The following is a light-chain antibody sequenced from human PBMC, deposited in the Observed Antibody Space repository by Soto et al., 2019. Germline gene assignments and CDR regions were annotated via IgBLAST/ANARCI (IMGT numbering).Light chain of an antibody. CDR1: SSNIGAGYD. V-gene: IGLV1-40*01. Sequence: QSVLTQPPSGSGGPGQRVTISCTGSSSNIGAGYDVHWYQQLPGTAPKLLIYGNSNRPSGVPDRFSGSKSGTSASLAITGLQAEDEADYYCQSYDSSLSAYVVFGGGTKLTVL. CDR3: QSYDSSLSAYVV. CDR2: GNS. J-gene: IGLJ2*01.